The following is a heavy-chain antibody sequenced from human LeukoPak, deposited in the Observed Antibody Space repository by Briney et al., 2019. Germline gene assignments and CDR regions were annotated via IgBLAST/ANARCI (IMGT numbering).Heavy chain of an antibody. CDR3: ARDQGGSYSGGDYDAFDI. D-gene: IGHD6-19*01. J-gene: IGHJ3*02. Sequence: GGSLRLSCAASGFVFSSFWMTWVRQAPGKGLEWVANIKRDGSDKYYLDSVKGRFTISGDNAKNSLFLQMNSLRAEDTALYYCARDQGGSYSGGDYDAFDIWGQGTMVTVSS. CDR2: IKRDGSDK. V-gene: IGHV3-7*01. CDR1: GFVFSSFW.